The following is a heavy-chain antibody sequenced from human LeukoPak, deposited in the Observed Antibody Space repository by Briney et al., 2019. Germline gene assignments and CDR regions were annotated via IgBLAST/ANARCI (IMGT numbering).Heavy chain of an antibody. Sequence: GGSLRLSCVASVFTFSSYCMSWVRQSPGKGLEWVAIIKICGSEKYYVDSVKGRFTISRHNARHSLYLQMNSLRGEDTAEYYCAREGTLRAHWDPFDYWGQGTLVTVSS. CDR1: VFTFSSYC. V-gene: IGHV3-7*01. CDR3: AREGTLRAHWDPFDY. CDR2: IKICGSEK. J-gene: IGHJ4*02. D-gene: IGHD7-27*01.